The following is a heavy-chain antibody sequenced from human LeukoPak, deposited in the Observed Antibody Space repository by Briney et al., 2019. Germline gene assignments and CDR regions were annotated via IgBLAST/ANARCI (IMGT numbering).Heavy chain of an antibody. Sequence: GGSLRLSCAASGVTFSGYAMSWVRQAPGKGLEWVSAISGSGGSTYYADSVKGGFTISRDNYKNTLYLQMNSLRAEDTAVYYCAKDRIYDFWSGWFWAYWGQGTLVTVPS. CDR2: ISGSGGST. CDR3: AKDRIYDFWSGWFWAY. J-gene: IGHJ4*02. D-gene: IGHD3-3*01. V-gene: IGHV3-23*01. CDR1: GVTFSGYA.